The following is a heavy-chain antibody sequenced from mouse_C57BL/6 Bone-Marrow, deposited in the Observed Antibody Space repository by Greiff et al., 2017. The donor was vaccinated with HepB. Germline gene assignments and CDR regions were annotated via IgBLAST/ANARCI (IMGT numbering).Heavy chain of an antibody. CDR2: INPNYGTT. J-gene: IGHJ3*01. Sequence: EVQLQQSGPELVKPGASVKISCKASGYSFTDYNMNWVKQSNGKSLEWIGVINPNYGTTSYNQKFKGKATLTVDQSSSTAYMQLNSLTSEDSAVYYCAREGSIVTLTAQATPGAYWGQGTLVTVSA. V-gene: IGHV1-39*01. D-gene: IGHD3-2*02. CDR3: AREGSIVTLTAQATPGAY. CDR1: GYSFTDYN.